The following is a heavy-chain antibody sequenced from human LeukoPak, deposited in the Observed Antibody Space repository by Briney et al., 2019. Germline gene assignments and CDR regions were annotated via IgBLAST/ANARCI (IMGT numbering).Heavy chain of an antibody. CDR2: ISYDGSNK. CDR3: VRDQRSEWLQLGGFDC. Sequence: GGSLRLSCAASGFTFISYSMTWVRQAPGKGLEWVAVISYDGSNKHYSGSVKGRFTISRDNSKKTLYLQMNSLRPEDTAVYYCVRDQRSEWLQLGGFDCWGQGTLATVSS. J-gene: IGHJ4*02. V-gene: IGHV3-30*03. D-gene: IGHD5-24*01. CDR1: GFTFISYS.